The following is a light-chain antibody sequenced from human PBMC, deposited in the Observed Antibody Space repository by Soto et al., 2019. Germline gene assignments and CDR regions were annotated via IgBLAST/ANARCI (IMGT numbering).Light chain of an antibody. CDR3: QQYNNWPPPLT. CDR1: QSVSYN. Sequence: EIVMTQSPATLSVSPGETATLSCRASQSVSYNLAWYQQKPGQGPRLLIYGAFTRATGIPARFSGSGSGTDFTLTISSLQSEDFAVYYCQQYNNWPPPLTFGGGTKVEIK. V-gene: IGKV3-15*01. CDR2: GAF. J-gene: IGKJ4*01.